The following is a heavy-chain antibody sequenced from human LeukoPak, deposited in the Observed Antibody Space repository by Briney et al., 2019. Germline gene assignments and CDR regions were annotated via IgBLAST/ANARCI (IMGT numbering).Heavy chain of an antibody. CDR1: GFTFSAHG. J-gene: IGHJ4*02. CDR2: ISYDGSKK. D-gene: IGHD1-26*01. Sequence: GGSLRLSCEASGFTFSAHGIHWVRQAPGKGLEWVALISYDGSKKHYADSVKGRFTISRDNSKNTPYLQMNSLKTEDTAVYYCARDVSGSYTFDYWGQGTLVTVSS. CDR3: ARDVSGSYTFDY. V-gene: IGHV3-30*04.